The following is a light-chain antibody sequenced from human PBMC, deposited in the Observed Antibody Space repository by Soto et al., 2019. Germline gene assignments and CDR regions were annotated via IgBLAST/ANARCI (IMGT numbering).Light chain of an antibody. CDR2: GAS. J-gene: IGKJ1*01. CDR1: QSVSSSY. CDR3: QQYNNWPPST. Sequence: VLTQSPATLSLSPGERATLSCRASQSVSSSYLAWYQQKPGQAPRLLIYGASTRATGIPARFSGSGSGTEFTLTISSLQSEDFAVYYCQQYNNWPPSTFGQGTKVDIK. V-gene: IGKV3-15*01.